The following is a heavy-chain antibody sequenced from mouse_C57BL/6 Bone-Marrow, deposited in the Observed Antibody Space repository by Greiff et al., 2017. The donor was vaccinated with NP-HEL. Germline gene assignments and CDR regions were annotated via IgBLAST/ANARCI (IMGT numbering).Heavy chain of an antibody. CDR2: INPSSGYT. V-gene: IGHV1-7*01. D-gene: IGHD3-2*02. Sequence: QVQLTESGAELAKPGASVTLSCKASGYTFTSYWMHWVKQRPGQGLEWIGYINPSSGYTKYNQKFKDKATLTADKSSSTAYMQLSSLTYEDSAVYYCAIRQLRLFAYWGQGTLVTVSA. J-gene: IGHJ3*01. CDR3: AIRQLRLFAY. CDR1: GYTFTSYW.